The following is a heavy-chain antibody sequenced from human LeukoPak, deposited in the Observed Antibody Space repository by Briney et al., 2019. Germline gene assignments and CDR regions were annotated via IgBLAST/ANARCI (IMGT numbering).Heavy chain of an antibody. CDR3: ARYITVGATYQHFDY. Sequence: GASVKVSCKASGYTFISYGISWVRQAPGQGLEWMGWISAYNDNTNYAQKLQGRVTMTTDTSTSTAYMELRSLRSDDTAVYYCARYITVGATYQHFDYWGQGTLVTVSS. V-gene: IGHV1-18*01. D-gene: IGHD1-26*01. J-gene: IGHJ4*02. CDR1: GYTFISYG. CDR2: ISAYNDNT.